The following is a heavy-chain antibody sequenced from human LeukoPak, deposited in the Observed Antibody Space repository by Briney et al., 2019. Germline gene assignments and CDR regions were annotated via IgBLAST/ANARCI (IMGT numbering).Heavy chain of an antibody. CDR1: GFAFRSYA. CDR2: ISGEGGTK. D-gene: IGHD2-2*01. V-gene: IGHV3-23*01. Sequence: GGSLRLSCAASGFAFRSYAMTWVRQAPGKGLEWVSVISGEGGTKYYADSVKGRFSISRDNSKNTLYLDMNTLRAEDTAVYYCAKEGDDQYYYGVDVWGRGTTVTVSS. CDR3: AKEGDDQYYYGVDV. J-gene: IGHJ6*02.